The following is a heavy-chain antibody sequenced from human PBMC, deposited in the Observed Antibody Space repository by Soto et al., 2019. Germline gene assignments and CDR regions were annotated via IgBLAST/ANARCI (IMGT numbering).Heavy chain of an antibody. D-gene: IGHD3-16*02. J-gene: IGHJ6*02. CDR2: ILPLSGTT. V-gene: IGHV1-69*06. CDR3: ASENSTKYYDYVWGDYRRGGMDV. Sequence: QLQLVQSGAEVKKPGSSVKVSCKASGGTFSAYAISWVRQAPGQGLEWMGGILPLSGTTNYTQRFQGRVSISEDKSWGTGYMGLGRPRSEDTAVYFCASENSTKYYDYVWGDYRRGGMDVWGQGTTVTVSS. CDR1: GGTFSAYA.